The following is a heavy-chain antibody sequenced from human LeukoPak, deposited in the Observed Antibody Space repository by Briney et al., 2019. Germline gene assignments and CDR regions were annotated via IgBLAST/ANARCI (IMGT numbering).Heavy chain of an antibody. CDR3: ARGDRPREIPPLIRKKNAFDI. Sequence: ASVKVSCKASGYTFTRYYIHWVRQAPGQGPEWMGIINPSGGGTSYAQKFQGRVTMTRDMSTSTVYMELNSLRSEDTAVYYCARGDRPREIPPLIRKKNAFDIWGQGTMVTVSS. J-gene: IGHJ3*02. CDR1: GYTFTRYY. V-gene: IGHV1-46*01. D-gene: IGHD2-8*01. CDR2: INPSGGGT.